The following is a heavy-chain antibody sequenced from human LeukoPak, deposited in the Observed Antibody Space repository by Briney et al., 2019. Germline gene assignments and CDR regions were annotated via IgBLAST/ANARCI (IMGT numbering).Heavy chain of an antibody. CDR1: GGSISSSSYY. V-gene: IGHV4-39*01. D-gene: IGHD6-13*01. J-gene: IGHJ4*02. CDR3: ARQRGSGWSGY. CDR2: IYYSGST. Sequence: SETLSLTCTVSGGSISSSSYYWGWIRQPPGKGLEWIGSIYYSGSTYYNPSLKSRVTISVDTSKNQFSLTLSSVTAADTAVYYCARQRGSGWSGYWGQGTLVTVSS.